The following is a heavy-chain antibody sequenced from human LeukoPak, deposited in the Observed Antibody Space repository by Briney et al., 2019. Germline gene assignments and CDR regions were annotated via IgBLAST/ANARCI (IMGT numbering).Heavy chain of an antibody. V-gene: IGHV3-21*01. Sequence: GGSLRLSCAASGFTFSSYSMNWVRQAPGKGLEWVSSISSGSSYIYYADSVKGRFTISRDNAKHSLCLQMNSLRAEDTAVYYCARGGGDCSGGSCYSPYNWFDPWGQGTLVTVSS. CDR2: ISSGSSYI. D-gene: IGHD2-15*01. J-gene: IGHJ5*02. CDR1: GFTFSSYS. CDR3: ARGGGDCSGGSCYSPYNWFDP.